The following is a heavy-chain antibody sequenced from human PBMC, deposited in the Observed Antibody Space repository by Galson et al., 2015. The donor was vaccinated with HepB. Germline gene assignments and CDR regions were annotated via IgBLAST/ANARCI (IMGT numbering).Heavy chain of an antibody. CDR2: ISYDGSNK. V-gene: IGHV3-30*03. J-gene: IGHJ3*02. CDR3: AYSTPWTRDAFDI. CDR1: GFTFSSYG. D-gene: IGHD2-2*01. Sequence: SLRLSCAASGFTFSSYGMHWVRQAPGKGLEWVAVISYDGSNKYYADSVKGRFTISRDNSKNTLYLQMNSLKAEDTAVYYCAYSTPWTRDAFDIWGQGTMVTVSS.